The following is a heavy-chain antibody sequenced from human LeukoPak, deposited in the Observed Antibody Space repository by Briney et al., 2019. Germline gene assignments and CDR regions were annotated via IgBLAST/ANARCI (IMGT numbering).Heavy chain of an antibody. CDR3: ARGRGNDYVWGSYRYHWFDP. CDR2: IYSGGST. V-gene: IGHV3-53*01. J-gene: IGHJ5*02. D-gene: IGHD3-16*02. CDR1: GFTVSSNY. Sequence: GGSLRLSCAASGFTVSSNYMSWVRQAPGKGLEWVSVIYSGGSTYYADSVKGRFTISRDNSKNTLYLQKNSLRAEDTAVYYCARGRGNDYVWGSYRYHWFDPWGQGTLVTVSS.